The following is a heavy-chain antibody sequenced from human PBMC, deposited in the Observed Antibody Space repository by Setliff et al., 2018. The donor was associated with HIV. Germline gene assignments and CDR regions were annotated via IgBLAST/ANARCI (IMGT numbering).Heavy chain of an antibody. D-gene: IGHD2-21*02. J-gene: IGHJ3*01. V-gene: IGHV4-30-2*06. CDR3: ARGQGCGGGCHYAFEV. Sequence: KPSETLSLTCAVSGDSMSSGDYSWNWIRQSPGKGLEWIGYIYPSGNTYYMPSLQSRVTISVDMSKNQFSLNLNSVTAADTAVYYCARGQGCGGGCHYAFEVWGQGTMVTVSS. CDR1: GDSMSSGDYS. CDR2: IYPSGNT.